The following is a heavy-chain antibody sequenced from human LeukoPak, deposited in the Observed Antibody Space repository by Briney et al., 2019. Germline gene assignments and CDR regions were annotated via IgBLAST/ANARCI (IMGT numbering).Heavy chain of an antibody. J-gene: IGHJ6*04. D-gene: IGHD3-9*01. CDR2: IWYDGSNK. CDR3: ARGYYDILTGSYYYGMDV. CDR1: GFTFSSYG. V-gene: IGHV3-33*01. Sequence: GRSLRLSCAASGFTFSSYGMHWVRQAPGKGLEWLAVIWYDGSNKYYADSVKGRFTISRDNSKNTLYLQMNSLRAEDTAVYYCARGYYDILTGSYYYGMDVWGKGTTVTVSS.